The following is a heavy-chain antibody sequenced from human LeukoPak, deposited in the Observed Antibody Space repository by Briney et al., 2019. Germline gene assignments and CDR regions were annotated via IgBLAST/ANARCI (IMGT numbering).Heavy chain of an antibody. V-gene: IGHV3-64*01. Sequence: GGSLRLSCAASGFTFSSYAMHWVRQAPGKGLEYVSAISSNGGSTYYANSVKGGFTISRDNSKNTLYLQVGSLKPEDMAVYYCARGLDYYGSGSYYMGWFDPWGQGTLVTVSS. J-gene: IGHJ5*02. CDR2: ISSNGGST. D-gene: IGHD3-10*01. CDR1: GFTFSSYA. CDR3: ARGLDYYGSGSYYMGWFDP.